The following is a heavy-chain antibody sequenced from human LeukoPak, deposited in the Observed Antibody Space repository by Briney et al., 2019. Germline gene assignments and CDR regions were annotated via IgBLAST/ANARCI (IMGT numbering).Heavy chain of an antibody. CDR2: MWNDGSNK. V-gene: IGHV3-33*01. CDR3: ARERDYYDSSGYLNY. CDR1: GYTFSTYG. D-gene: IGHD3-22*01. Sequence: ESSLKVSCKASGYTFSTYGIHWVRQATGQGLEWVGVMWNDGSNKQYVETVKGRFTISRDNSKNTLYLQMNSLRAEDTAVYYCARERDYYDSSGYLNYWGQGTLVTVSS. J-gene: IGHJ4*02.